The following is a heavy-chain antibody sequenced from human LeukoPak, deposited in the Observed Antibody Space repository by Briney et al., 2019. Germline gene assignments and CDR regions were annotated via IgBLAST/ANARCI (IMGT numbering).Heavy chain of an antibody. CDR3: AKDGRRRIAAAGTPDY. D-gene: IGHD6-13*01. J-gene: IGHJ4*02. V-gene: IGHV3-23*01. Sequence: GGSLRLSCAASGFTFSSYAMSWVRQAPGKGLEWVSAISGSGGSTYYADSVKGRFTISRDNSKNTLYLQMNSLRAEDTAVYYCAKDGRRRIAAAGTPDYWGQGTLVTVSS. CDR1: GFTFSSYA. CDR2: ISGSGGST.